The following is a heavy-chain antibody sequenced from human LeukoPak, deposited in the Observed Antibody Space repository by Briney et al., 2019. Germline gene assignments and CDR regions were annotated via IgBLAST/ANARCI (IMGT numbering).Heavy chain of an antibody. CDR1: GGSISSGSYY. J-gene: IGHJ4*02. CDR2: IYTSGST. CDR3: ARGSSSWYYFDY. V-gene: IGHV4-61*02. Sequence: PSETLSLTCTVSGGSISSGSYYWSWIRQPAGKGLEWIGRIYTSGSTNYNPSLKGRVTISVDTSKNQFSLKLSSVTAADTAVYYCARGSSSWYYFDYWGQGTLVTVSS. D-gene: IGHD6-13*01.